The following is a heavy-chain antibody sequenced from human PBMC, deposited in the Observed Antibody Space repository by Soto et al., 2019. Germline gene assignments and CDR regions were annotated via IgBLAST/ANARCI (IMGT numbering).Heavy chain of an antibody. CDR1: GFTFSSYG. CDR3: AKVLHEDYTAHCLDY. V-gene: IGHV3-30*18. D-gene: IGHD4-4*01. J-gene: IGHJ4*02. Sequence: GGSLSLSCAASGFTFSSYGMHWVRQAPGKGLEWVAVISYDGSNKYYADSVKGRFTISRDNSKNTLYLQMNSLRAEDTAVYYCAKVLHEDYTAHCLDYWGQGTLVTVSS. CDR2: ISYDGSNK.